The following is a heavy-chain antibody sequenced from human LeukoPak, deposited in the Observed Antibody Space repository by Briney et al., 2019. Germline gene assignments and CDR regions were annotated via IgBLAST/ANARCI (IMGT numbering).Heavy chain of an antibody. V-gene: IGHV3-33*06. J-gene: IGHJ4*02. CDR2: IWYDGSNK. D-gene: IGHD3-10*01. CDR1: GFTFSSYG. Sequence: GGFLRLSCAASGFTFSSYGMHWVRQAPGKGLEWVAVIWYDGSNKYYADSVKGRFTISRDNSKNTLYLQMKSLRAEDTAVYYCAKDHYGSGSYIDYWGQGTLVTVSS. CDR3: AKDHYGSGSYIDY.